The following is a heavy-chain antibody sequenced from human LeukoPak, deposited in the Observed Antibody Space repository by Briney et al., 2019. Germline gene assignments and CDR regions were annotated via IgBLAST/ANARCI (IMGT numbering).Heavy chain of an antibody. J-gene: IGHJ6*02. D-gene: IGHD1-14*01. Sequence: SETLSLTCTVSGGSISNYYWNWIRQPPGKGLEWIGYVYYSGTTNYNPSLKSRVTISVDTSKNQFSLKLSSVTAADTAVYYYARDPGVGRAMDVWGQGTTVTVSS. CDR3: ARDPGVGRAMDV. V-gene: IGHV4-59*01. CDR1: GGSISNYY. CDR2: VYYSGTT.